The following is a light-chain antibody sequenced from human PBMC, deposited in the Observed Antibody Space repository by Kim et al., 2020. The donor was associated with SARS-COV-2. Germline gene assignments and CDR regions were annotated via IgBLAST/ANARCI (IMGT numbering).Light chain of an antibody. CDR1: SEYSMYI. Sequence: LPVLTQPQSASALLGASIRLTCTLSSEYSMYIIEWYQQRPGRSLEYKMKIKADGSYTKGDGIPDRFRSSSSGADRYLTIANLQTDDEAEYHCGESHTIDGQVGYVFGTGTKVTVL. CDR3: GESHTIDGQVGYV. V-gene: IGLV4-3*01. CDR2: IKADGSY. J-gene: IGLJ1*01.